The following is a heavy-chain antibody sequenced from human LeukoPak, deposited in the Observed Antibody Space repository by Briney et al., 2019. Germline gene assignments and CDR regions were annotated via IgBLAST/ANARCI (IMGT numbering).Heavy chain of an antibody. D-gene: IGHD4-11*01. CDR1: GHISTSEW. J-gene: IGHJ4*02. V-gene: IGHV5-51*01. CDR3: ARQRGDYRRGRPYY. Sequence: GQSLNISSTASGHISTSEWIGWVRPVPGKGLEWMGIIYPGDSDTRYSPSFQGQVTISADKSFRTAYLQWSSLKASDTAMYYCARQRGDYRRGRPYYWGQGTLVTVSS. CDR2: IYPGDSDT.